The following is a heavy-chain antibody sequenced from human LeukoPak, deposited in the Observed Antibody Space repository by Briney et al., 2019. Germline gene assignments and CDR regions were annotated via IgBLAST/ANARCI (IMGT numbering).Heavy chain of an antibody. CDR2: IKRKSDGGTT. J-gene: IGHJ4*02. CDR3: TTELDVRPNHY. CDR1: GLTFSNAW. V-gene: IGHV3-15*01. Sequence: GGSLRLSCAASGLTFSNAWMSWVRQAPGKGLEWVGRIKRKSDGGTTDYAAPVKGRFTISRDDSKNALYLQMNSLKSEDTAVYYCTTELDVRPNHYWGQGTLVTVSS. D-gene: IGHD1-14*01.